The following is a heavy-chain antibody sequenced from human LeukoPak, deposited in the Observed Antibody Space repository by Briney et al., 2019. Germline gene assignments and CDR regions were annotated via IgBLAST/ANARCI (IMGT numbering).Heavy chain of an antibody. CDR3: AKSTDSYSGSYLDY. CDR1: GFTFSSYG. CDR2: ISYDGTNN. D-gene: IGHD1-26*01. Sequence: GRSLRLSCAASGFTFSSYGMHWVRQAPGKGLEWVAVISYDGTNNYYADSVKGRFTISRDNSKNTLYLQMNSLRAEDTAVYYCAKSTDSYSGSYLDYWSQGTLVTVSS. V-gene: IGHV3-30*18. J-gene: IGHJ4*02.